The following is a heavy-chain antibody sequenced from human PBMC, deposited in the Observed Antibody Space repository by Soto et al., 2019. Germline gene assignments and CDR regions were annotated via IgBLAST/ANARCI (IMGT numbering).Heavy chain of an antibody. D-gene: IGHD3-10*01. Sequence: ASVKVSCKASGYTFTSYGISWVRQAPGQGLEWMGWISAYNGNTNYAQKLQGRVTMTTDTSTSTAYMELRSLRSDDTAVYYCARELLWFGELAQTSYGMDVWGQGTTVTVSS. CDR2: ISAYNGNT. V-gene: IGHV1-18*01. CDR3: ARELLWFGELAQTSYGMDV. J-gene: IGHJ6*02. CDR1: GYTFTSYG.